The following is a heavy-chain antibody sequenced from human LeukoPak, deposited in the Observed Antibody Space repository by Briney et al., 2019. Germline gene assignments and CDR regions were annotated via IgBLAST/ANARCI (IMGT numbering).Heavy chain of an antibody. CDR3: ARGDDFSGDH. Sequence: GGSLRLSCAVSGFTSSKFWMSWVRQAPGRGREWVANIHLEGNGKYHVESVKGRFTISRDNTKNLLFLQMNDLRVEDTAVYYCARGDDFSGDHWGQGTLVTVSS. V-gene: IGHV3-7*04. CDR1: GFTSSKFW. CDR2: IHLEGNGK. J-gene: IGHJ4*02. D-gene: IGHD1-1*01.